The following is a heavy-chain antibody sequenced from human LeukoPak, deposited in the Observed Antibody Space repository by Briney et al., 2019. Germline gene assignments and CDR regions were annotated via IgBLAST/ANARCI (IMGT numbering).Heavy chain of an antibody. D-gene: IGHD6-19*01. CDR1: GFNFSNYG. Sequence: GGSLRLSCAAPGFNFSNYGMHWVRQAPGKGLEWVAFIRYDGSNKYYADSVKGRFTISRDNSKNTLFLQMNSLRPEDTAVYYCAKGFVAVAGTYWGQGTLVTVSS. CDR3: AKGFVAVAGTY. J-gene: IGHJ4*02. CDR2: IRYDGSNK. V-gene: IGHV3-30*02.